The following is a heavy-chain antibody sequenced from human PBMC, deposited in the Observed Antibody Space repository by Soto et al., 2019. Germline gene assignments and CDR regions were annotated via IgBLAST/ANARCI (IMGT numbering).Heavy chain of an antibody. Sequence: QVQLPESGQGLVKPSQTLSLTCTVSGGAISTAYYYWSWIRQPPGMALEWLGYSYYSGSTYYNPSLKRRLTISVDPSTNEFYRTLTSVSAADTAVYSCALRLAAPGTYYFDYWGPGTPVPVSS. CDR3: ALRLAAPGTYYFDY. D-gene: IGHD3-16*01. J-gene: IGHJ4*02. V-gene: IGHV4-30-4*01. CDR1: GGAISTAYYY. CDR2: SYYSGST.